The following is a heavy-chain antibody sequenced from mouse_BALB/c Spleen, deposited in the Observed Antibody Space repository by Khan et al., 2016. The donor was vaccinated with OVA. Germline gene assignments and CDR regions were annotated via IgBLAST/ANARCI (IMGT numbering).Heavy chain of an antibody. CDR3: ARTARIEY. CDR1: GYSITSGYG. Sequence: EVKLLESGPGLVKPSQSLSLTCTVTGYSITSGYGWNWIRQFPGNKLEWMGYISYSGSTNYNPSLKSRISITRDTSKNQFFLQLNSVTTEDTATYYCARTARIEYWGQGTTVTVSS. D-gene: IGHD1-2*01. J-gene: IGHJ2*01. CDR2: ISYSGST. V-gene: IGHV3-2*02.